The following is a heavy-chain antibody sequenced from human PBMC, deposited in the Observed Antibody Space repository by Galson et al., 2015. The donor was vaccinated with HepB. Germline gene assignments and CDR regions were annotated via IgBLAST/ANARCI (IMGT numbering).Heavy chain of an antibody. CDR2: ISPSSTYI. CDR3: ARDKEVAALIAPGFHWFDP. V-gene: IGHV3-21*01. CDR1: GFTFSSYS. D-gene: IGHD2-21*01. J-gene: IGHJ5*02. Sequence: SLRLSCAASGFTFSSYSMNWVRQAPGKGLEWVSSISPSSTYIYYPDPVKGRFTISRDNAKNSLYLQMNSLRVEDTAVYFCARDKEVAALIAPGFHWFDPWGQGTRVTVSS.